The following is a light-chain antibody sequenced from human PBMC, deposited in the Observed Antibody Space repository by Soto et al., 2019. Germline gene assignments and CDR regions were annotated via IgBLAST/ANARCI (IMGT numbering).Light chain of an antibody. CDR2: WAS. J-gene: IGKJ4*01. V-gene: IGKV4-1*01. Sequence: DIVMTQSPDSLAVSLGERATINCKSSQSVLYTSSNKNYLAWYQQKPGQPPKLLIHWASTRESGVPDRFSGSGSGTDFTLTSSSLQAADVAVYYCQQYYSTPPTFGGGTKVEIK. CDR1: QSVLYTSSNKNY. CDR3: QQYYSTPPT.